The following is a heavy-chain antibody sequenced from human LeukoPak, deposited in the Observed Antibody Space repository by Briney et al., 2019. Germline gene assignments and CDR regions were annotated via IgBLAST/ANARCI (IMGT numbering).Heavy chain of an antibody. J-gene: IGHJ6*02. D-gene: IGHD3-3*01. V-gene: IGHV1-69*13. Sequence: GASVKVSCTASGGTFSSYAISWVRQAPGQGLEWMGGIIPIFGTANYAQKFQGRVTITADESTSTAYMELSSLRSEDTAVYYCARALPFGVVIPRYYGMDVWGQGTTVTVSS. CDR2: IIPIFGTA. CDR1: GGTFSSYA. CDR3: ARALPFGVVIPRYYGMDV.